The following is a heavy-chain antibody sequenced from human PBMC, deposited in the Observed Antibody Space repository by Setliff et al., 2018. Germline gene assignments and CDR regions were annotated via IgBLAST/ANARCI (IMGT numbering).Heavy chain of an antibody. CDR3: VRSFDSGFYHQRDAYDI. D-gene: IGHD5-12*01. CDR1: GYTFTRYG. J-gene: IGHJ3*02. V-gene: IGHV1-2*02. CDR2: INPNSGGT. Sequence: ASVKVSCKASGYTFTRYGISWVRQAPGQGLEWMGWINPNSGGTNYAQKFQGRVSMTRDTSISTADMEMSRLKSDDTAVYYCVRSFDSGFYHQRDAYDIWGQGTLVTVSS.